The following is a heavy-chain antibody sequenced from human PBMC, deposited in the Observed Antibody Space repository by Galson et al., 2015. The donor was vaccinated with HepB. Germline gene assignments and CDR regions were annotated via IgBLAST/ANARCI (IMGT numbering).Heavy chain of an antibody. Sequence: CAISGDSVSSNHAVWNWIRQSPSRGLEWLGRTYYRSKWYIDYAISVKSRITINSDTPRNQFSLHLSSVTPEDTAVYYCAYGSDVWGQGTTVIVSS. CDR3: AYGSDV. J-gene: IGHJ6*02. V-gene: IGHV6-1*01. CDR2: TYYRSKWYI. CDR1: GDSVSSNHAV.